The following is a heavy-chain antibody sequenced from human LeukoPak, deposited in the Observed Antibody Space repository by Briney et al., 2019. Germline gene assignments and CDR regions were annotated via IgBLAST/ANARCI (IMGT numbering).Heavy chain of an antibody. J-gene: IGHJ5*02. CDR2: IYYSGST. D-gene: IGHD6-13*01. CDR1: GDSISTYY. V-gene: IGHV4-59*01. Sequence: SETLALTCTVSGDSISTYYWSWIRQPPGKGLEWIGYIYYSGSTNYNPSLKSRVTISVDTSKNQFSLKLSSVTAADTAVYYCARGSGSSWYNWFDPWGQGTLVTVSS. CDR3: ARGSGSSWYNWFDP.